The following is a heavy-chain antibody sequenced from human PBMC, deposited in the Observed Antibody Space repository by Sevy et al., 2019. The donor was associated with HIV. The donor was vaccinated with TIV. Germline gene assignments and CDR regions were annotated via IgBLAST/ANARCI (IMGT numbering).Heavy chain of an antibody. V-gene: IGHV3-30*18. CDR3: AKDRPSSYYDFWSGYTDAFDI. Sequence: GGSLRLSCAASGFTFSDYNMNWVRQAPGKGLEWVAVISYDGSNKYYADSVKGRFTISRDNSKNTLYLQMNSLRAEDTAVYYCAKDRPSSYYDFWSGYTDAFDIWGQGTMVTVSS. D-gene: IGHD3-3*01. J-gene: IGHJ3*02. CDR1: GFTFSDYN. CDR2: ISYDGSNK.